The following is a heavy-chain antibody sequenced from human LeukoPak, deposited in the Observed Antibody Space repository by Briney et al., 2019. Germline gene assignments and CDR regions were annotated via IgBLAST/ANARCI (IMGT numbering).Heavy chain of an antibody. V-gene: IGHV4-39*01. Sequence: SETLSLTCIVSGGSISSSSYYWGWIRQPPGKGLEWIGSIYYSGSTYYNPSLKSRVTISVDTSKNQFSLKLSSVTAADTAVYYCARLWGAVLSPRYPDYWGQGTLVTVSS. CDR2: IYYSGST. CDR3: ARLWGAVLSPRYPDY. D-gene: IGHD2-21*01. CDR1: GGSISSSSYY. J-gene: IGHJ4*02.